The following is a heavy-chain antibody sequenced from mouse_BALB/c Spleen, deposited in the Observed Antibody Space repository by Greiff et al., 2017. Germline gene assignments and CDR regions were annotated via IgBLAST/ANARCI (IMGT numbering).Heavy chain of an antibody. D-gene: IGHD2-4*01. V-gene: IGHV1-87*01. Sequence: VQLQESGAELARPGASVKLSCKASGYTFTSYWMQWVKQRPGQGLEWIGAIYPGDGDTRYTQKFKGKATLTADKSSSTAYMQLSSLASEDSAVYYCARGESMISDYWGEGTTLTVSS. CDR1: GYTFTSYW. CDR3: ARGESMISDY. CDR2: IYPGDGDT. J-gene: IGHJ2*01.